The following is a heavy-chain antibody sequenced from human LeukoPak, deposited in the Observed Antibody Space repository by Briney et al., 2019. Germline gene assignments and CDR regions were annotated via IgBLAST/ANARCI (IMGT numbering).Heavy chain of an antibody. CDR1: GYTFTGYY. J-gene: IGHJ5*02. V-gene: IGHV1-2*02. Sequence: ASVKVSCKASGYTFTGYYMHWVRQAPGQGLEWMGWINPNSGGTNYAQKFQGRVTMTRDTSISTAYMELSRLRSDDTAVYYCARDLLNYYGSGTPTKNWFDPWGEGTLVTVS. CDR2: INPNSGGT. D-gene: IGHD3-10*01. CDR3: ARDLLNYYGSGTPTKNWFDP.